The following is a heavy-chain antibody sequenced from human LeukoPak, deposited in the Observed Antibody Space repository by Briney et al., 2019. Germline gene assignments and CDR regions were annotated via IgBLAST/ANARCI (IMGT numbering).Heavy chain of an antibody. V-gene: IGHV4-34*01. D-gene: IGHD5-12*01. CDR1: GGSFSGYY. CDR3: AREGGGSAAFDY. Sequence: PSETLSLTCAVYGGSFSGYYWSWIRQPPGKGLXXXGEINHSGSTNYNPSLKSRVAISVDTSKNQFSLKLSSVTAADTAVYYCAREGGGSAAFDYWGQGTLVTVSS. J-gene: IGHJ4*02. CDR2: INHSGST.